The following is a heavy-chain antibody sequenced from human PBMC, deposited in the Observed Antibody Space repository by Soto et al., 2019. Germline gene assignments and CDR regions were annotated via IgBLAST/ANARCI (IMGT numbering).Heavy chain of an antibody. J-gene: IGHJ3*01. CDR1: GRSFSGYC. V-gene: IGHV4-34*01. D-gene: IGHD6-19*01. CDR3: ARGGSSDWQVAFDF. CDR2: VNHNGRN. Sequence: SQTLSLTCAVSGRSFSGYCWNWLRQTPGKGLEWIGKVNHNGRNNYNPSLKSRVTISLDMSKNQISLKLTAVTAADTAVYYCARGGSSDWQVAFDFWGQATMVTVS.